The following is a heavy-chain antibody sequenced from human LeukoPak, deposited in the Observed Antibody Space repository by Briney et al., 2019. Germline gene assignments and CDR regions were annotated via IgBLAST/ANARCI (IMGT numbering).Heavy chain of an antibody. V-gene: IGHV3-49*04. CDR3: SNFAGSGYYCNRFDS. D-gene: IGHD3-22*01. Sequence: GGSLRLSCTASGFTLVDYGVSWGRQAPGKGLEWVGFIRSKAYGGTTEYAASVKGRSTISRDDSKSIVYLQMNSLKTEDTAVYYCSNFAGSGYYCNRFDSWGQGTLVTVSS. CDR2: IRSKAYGGTT. CDR1: GFTLVDYG. J-gene: IGHJ4*02.